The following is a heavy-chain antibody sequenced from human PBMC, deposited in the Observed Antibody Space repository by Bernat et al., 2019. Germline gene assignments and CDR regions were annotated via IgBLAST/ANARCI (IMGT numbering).Heavy chain of an antibody. CDR3: AKGGRGSSSSGWFDP. D-gene: IGHD6-6*01. CDR2: ISGSGGNT. V-gene: IGHV3-23*01. J-gene: IGHJ5*02. Sequence: EVQLLESGGGLVQPRGSLRLSCAASGFTFSSYAMSWVRQAPGKGLEWVSAISGSGGNTYYADSVKGRFTISRDNSKNTLYLQMNSLRAEDTAVYYCAKGGRGSSSSGWFDPWGQGTLVTVSS. CDR1: GFTFSSYA.